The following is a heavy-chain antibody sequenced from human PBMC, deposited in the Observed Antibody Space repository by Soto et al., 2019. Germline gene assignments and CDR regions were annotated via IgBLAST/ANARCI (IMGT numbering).Heavy chain of an antibody. Sequence: LSLTCTVSGGSISSYYWSLIRQPPGKGLEWIGYIYYSGSTNYNPSLKSRVTISVDTSKNQFSLKLSSVTAADTAVYYCARYYVSGVSYYYYYMDVWGKGATVTVSS. V-gene: IGHV4-59*01. J-gene: IGHJ6*03. CDR1: GGSISSYY. D-gene: IGHD3-16*01. CDR2: IYYSGST. CDR3: ARYYVSGVSYYYYYMDV.